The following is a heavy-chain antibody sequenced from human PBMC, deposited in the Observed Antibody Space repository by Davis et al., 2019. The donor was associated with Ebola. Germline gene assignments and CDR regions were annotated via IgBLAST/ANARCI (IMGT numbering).Heavy chain of an antibody. D-gene: IGHD6-13*01. J-gene: IGHJ4*02. V-gene: IGHV3-30*18. CDR2: ISYDGSNK. Sequence: PGGSLRLSCAASGFTFSSYGMHWVRQAPGKGLEWVAVISYDGSNKYYADSVKGRFTISRDNSKNTLYLQMNSLRAEDTAVYYCAKDRGGFGAAAVPWYFDYWGQGTLVTVSS. CDR3: AKDRGGFGAAAVPWYFDY. CDR1: GFTFSSYG.